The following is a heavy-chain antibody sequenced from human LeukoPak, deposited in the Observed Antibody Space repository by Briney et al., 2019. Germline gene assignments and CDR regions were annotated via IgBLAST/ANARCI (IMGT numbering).Heavy chain of an antibody. J-gene: IGHJ4*02. CDR3: AREQQLGDIDY. CDR2: ISSSSSYI. V-gene: IGHV3-21*01. CDR1: GFTFSSYS. D-gene: IGHD6-13*01. Sequence: GGSLRLSCAASGFTFSSYSMNWVRQAPGKGLEWVSSISSSSSYIYYADSVKGRFTISRDNAKNSLYLQMNSLRAEDTAVYYCAREQQLGDIDYWGQGTLVTVSS.